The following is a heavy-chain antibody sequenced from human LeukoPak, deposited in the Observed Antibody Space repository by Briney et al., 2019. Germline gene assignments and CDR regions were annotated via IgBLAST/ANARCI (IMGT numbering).Heavy chain of an antibody. Sequence: ASVKVSCKVSGYTLTELSIHWVRQAPGKGLEWMGSFDLEEGETIYAQKFQGRVTMTGNTSTDTAYMELSSLRSEDTAIYYCATAIVYYYGSGSSNWFDPWGQGTLVTVSS. CDR2: FDLEEGET. D-gene: IGHD3-10*01. J-gene: IGHJ5*02. V-gene: IGHV1-24*01. CDR1: GYTLTELS. CDR3: ATAIVYYYGSGSSNWFDP.